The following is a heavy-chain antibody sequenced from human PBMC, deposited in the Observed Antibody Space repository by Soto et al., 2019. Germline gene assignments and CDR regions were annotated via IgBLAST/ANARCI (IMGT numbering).Heavy chain of an antibody. V-gene: IGHV2-70*01. J-gene: IGHJ3*02. CDR1: WFSLSTSGMC. D-gene: IGHD3-22*01. CDR3: ARTYYYDSTTYGDAFDI. CDR2: IDWDDDK. Sequence: SGPTLVNPTQTLTLTCTFSWFSLSTSGMCVSWIRQPPGKALEWLALIDWDDDKYYSTSLKTRLTISKDTSKNQVVLTTTNMDPVDAATYYCARTYYYDSTTYGDAFDIWGQGTMVTVSS.